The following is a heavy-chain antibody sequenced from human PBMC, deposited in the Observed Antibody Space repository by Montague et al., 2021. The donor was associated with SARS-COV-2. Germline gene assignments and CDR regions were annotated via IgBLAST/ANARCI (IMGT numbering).Heavy chain of an antibody. D-gene: IGHD3-10*01. V-gene: IGHV4-38-2*02. CDR3: ARDCYDYGSGSYQRWFDP. CDR2: IYHSGST. J-gene: IGHJ5*02. Sequence: ETLSLTCAVSGYSISSGYYWGWIRQPPGKGLEWIGSIYHSGSTYYNPSLKSRVTISVDTSKNQFSLKLSSVTAADTAVYYCARDCYDYGSGSYQRWFDPWGQGTLVTVSS. CDR1: GYSISSGYY.